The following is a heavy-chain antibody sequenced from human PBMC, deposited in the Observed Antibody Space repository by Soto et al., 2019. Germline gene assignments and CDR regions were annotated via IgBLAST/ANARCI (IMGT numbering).Heavy chain of an antibody. J-gene: IGHJ4*02. CDR1: GYTFTSYG. CDR3: ARAPTGSYYDILTGYFDY. Sequence: QVQLVQSGAEVKKPGASVKVSCKASGYTFTSYGISWVRQAPGQGLEWMGWISAYNGNTNYAQKLQDRVTMTTDTSTSTAYMELRSLRSDDTAVYYCARAPTGSYYDILTGYFDYWGQGTLVTVSS. CDR2: ISAYNGNT. D-gene: IGHD3-9*01. V-gene: IGHV1-18*01.